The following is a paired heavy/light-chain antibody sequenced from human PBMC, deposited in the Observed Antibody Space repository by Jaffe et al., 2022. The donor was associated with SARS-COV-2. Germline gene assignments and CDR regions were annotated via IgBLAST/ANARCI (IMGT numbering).Heavy chain of an antibody. CDR3: ARDLSFEYYDSSGSPDAFDI. J-gene: IGHJ3*02. CDR1: GYTFTSYG. D-gene: IGHD3-22*01. V-gene: IGHV1-18*01. CDR2: ISAYNGNT. Sequence: QVQLVQSGAEVKKPGASVKVSCKASGYTFTSYGISWVRQAPGQGLEWMGWISAYNGNTNYAQKLQGRVTMTTDTSTSTAYMELRSLRSDDTAVYYCARDLSFEYYDSSGSPDAFDIWGQGTMVTVSS.
Light chain of an antibody. V-gene: IGKV2-28*01. CDR1: QSLLHSNGYNY. CDR2: LGS. CDR3: MQALQTPPT. Sequence: DIVMTQSPLSLPVTPGEPASISCRSSQSLLHSNGYNYLDWYLQKPGQSPQLLIYLGSNRASGVPDRFSGSGSGTDFTLKISRVEAEDVGVYYCMQALQTPPTFGPGTKVDIK. J-gene: IGKJ3*01.